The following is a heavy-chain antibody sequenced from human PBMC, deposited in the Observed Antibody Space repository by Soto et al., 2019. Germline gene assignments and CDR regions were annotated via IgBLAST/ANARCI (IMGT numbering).Heavy chain of an antibody. CDR1: GFTVDDYA. CDR3: AKDLIDRSSRRKRYYGMDV. V-gene: IGHV3-9*01. Sequence: EVQLVESGGGLVQPGRSLRLSCAASGFTVDDYAMHWDRQAPGKGLEWVSGISWNSGSIGYADSVTGRFTISRDNDKNSLYLQMNSLRAEDTALYYCAKDLIDRSSRRKRYYGMDVWGQGTTVTVSS. CDR2: ISWNSGSI. D-gene: IGHD6-6*01. J-gene: IGHJ6*02.